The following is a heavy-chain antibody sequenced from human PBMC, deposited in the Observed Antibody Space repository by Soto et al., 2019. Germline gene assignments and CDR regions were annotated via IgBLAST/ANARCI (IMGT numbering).Heavy chain of an antibody. D-gene: IGHD3-3*01. CDR3: ATRITVFGLLIPPFEP. J-gene: IGHJ5*02. Sequence: QVHLQQWGAGLLKPSETLSLTCAVYGGSVNGSYWNWIRQPPGKGLEWIGEINHTGGTHYTPSLKSRVTMSVDTSKNQFALRLSSVTAAETAIYYCATRITVFGLLIPPFEPWGQGTQVTVSS. CDR2: INHTGGT. CDR1: GGSVNGSY. V-gene: IGHV4-34*02.